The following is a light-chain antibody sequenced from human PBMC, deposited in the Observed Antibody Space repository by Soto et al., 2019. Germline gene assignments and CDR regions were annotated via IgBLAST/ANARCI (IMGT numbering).Light chain of an antibody. V-gene: IGKV3-20*01. CDR1: RSVSSSY. CDR2: GAS. Sequence: EIVLTQSPGTLSLSPGERATLSCRASRSVSSSYLAWYQQKPGQAPRLLIYGASSRATGTPDRFSGSGSGTDFTLTISRLEPEDFAVYYCQQYGSSPLTFGGGTKVDI. CDR3: QQYGSSPLT. J-gene: IGKJ4*01.